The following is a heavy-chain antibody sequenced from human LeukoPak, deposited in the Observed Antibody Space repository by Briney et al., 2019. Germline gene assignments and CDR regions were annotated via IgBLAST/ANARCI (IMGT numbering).Heavy chain of an antibody. CDR1: GFTFDDYA. Sequence: GGSLRLSCAASGFTFDDYAMLWVRQAPGKGLEWVSGISWNSGSIGYADSVKGRFTISGDNTKNSLYLQMNSLRAEDTALYYCAKDTASSGWYGDFDYWGQGTLVTVSS. CDR2: ISWNSGSI. CDR3: AKDTASSGWYGDFDY. V-gene: IGHV3-9*01. J-gene: IGHJ4*02. D-gene: IGHD6-19*01.